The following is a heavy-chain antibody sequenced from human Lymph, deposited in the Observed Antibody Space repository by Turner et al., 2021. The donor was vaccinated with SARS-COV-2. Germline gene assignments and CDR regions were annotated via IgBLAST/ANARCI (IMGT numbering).Heavy chain of an antibody. CDR2: IYIGGTT. CDR3: ARDLGPLAFDI. CDR1: GFTVSSHY. J-gene: IGHJ3*02. Sequence: EVQLVETGGGLIQPGGSLRLSCAASGFTVSSHYMSWVRQAPGKGLEWVSGIYIGGTTYYADSVKGRFTISRDKSKNTLYLQMNSLRAEDTAVYYCARDLGPLAFDIWGQGTMVTVSS. V-gene: IGHV3-53*02.